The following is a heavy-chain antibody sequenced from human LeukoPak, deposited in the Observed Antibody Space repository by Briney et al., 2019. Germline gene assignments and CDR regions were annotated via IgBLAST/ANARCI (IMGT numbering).Heavy chain of an antibody. Sequence: GGSLRLSCAASGFTFSSFGMHWVRQAPGKGLEWVAVIWYDGTNKYYADSVRGRFTISRDNSKNTLYLQMNSLRAEDTAVYYCARDGSDYEIDYWGQGTLVTVSS. J-gene: IGHJ4*02. CDR3: ARDGSDYEIDY. D-gene: IGHD5-12*01. CDR2: IWYDGTNK. CDR1: GFTFSSFG. V-gene: IGHV3-33*01.